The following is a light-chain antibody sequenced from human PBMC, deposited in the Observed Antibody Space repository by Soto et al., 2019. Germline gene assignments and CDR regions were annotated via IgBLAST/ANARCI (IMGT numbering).Light chain of an antibody. CDR1: SSNIGENT. Sequence: QSVLTQPPSASGTPGQRVTISCSGSSSNIGENTVNWYQQLPGAAPKVLIYRDDQRPSGVPDRFSGSKSGTSASLAISGLQFEDEADYYCAAWDDSLNGRVFGGGTKLTVL. CDR2: RDD. J-gene: IGLJ2*01. V-gene: IGLV1-44*01. CDR3: AAWDDSLNGRV.